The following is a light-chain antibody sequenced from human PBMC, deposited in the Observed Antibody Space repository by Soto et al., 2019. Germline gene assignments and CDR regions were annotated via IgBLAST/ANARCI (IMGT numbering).Light chain of an antibody. CDR3: QEYSKWPIFT. CDR1: QSVGRN. Sequence: EKVVTQSPGILSVSPGDRATLSCRASQSVGRNLAWYQQKPGQAPTLLIYAASTRATGLPARFSGSGSGTDFTITFRRLQSEDFADYYCQEYSKWPIFTFGPGNRVDIK. J-gene: IGKJ3*01. CDR2: AAS. V-gene: IGKV3-15*01.